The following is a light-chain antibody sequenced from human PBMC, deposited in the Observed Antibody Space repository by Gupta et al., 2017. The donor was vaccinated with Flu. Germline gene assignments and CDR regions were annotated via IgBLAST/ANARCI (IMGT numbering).Light chain of an antibody. CDR1: SSDVGSYNL. J-gene: IGLJ1*01. CDR3: CSYAGSTSYV. V-gene: IGLV2-23*01. CDR2: ENN. Sequence: QSALTQPASVSGSPGQSITIPCIGTSSDVGSYNLVSWYQQHPGKAPKVMIYENNKRPSGVSSRFSGSKSGNTASLTISGLQAEDEADYYCCSYAGSTSYVFGAGTKVTVL.